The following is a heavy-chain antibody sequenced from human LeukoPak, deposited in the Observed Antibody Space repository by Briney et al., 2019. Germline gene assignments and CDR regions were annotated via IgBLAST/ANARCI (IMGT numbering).Heavy chain of an antibody. V-gene: IGHV3-49*04. J-gene: IGHJ6*02. Sequence: GGSLRLSCTASGFSFNIYAVNWVRQAPGKGLEWLGFIRTNAYGGSTDYAAAVEGRFIISRDDSKNVAYLQINSLKTEDTGLYFCAREGRRYDPRESYRGYSGLDVWGQGTTVTVSS. CDR3: AREGRRYDPRESYRGYSGLDV. D-gene: IGHD2-15*01. CDR1: GFSFNIYA. CDR2: IRTNAYGGST.